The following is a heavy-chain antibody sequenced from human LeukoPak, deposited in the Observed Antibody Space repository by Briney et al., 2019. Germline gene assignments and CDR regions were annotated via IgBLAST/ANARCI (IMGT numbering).Heavy chain of an antibody. Sequence: ASVKDSCKASGYTFTSYYMHWVRQAPGQGLEWMGIINPSGGSTSYAQKFQGRVTMTRDTSTSTVYMELSSLRSEDTAVYYCARYSSGWYYFDYWGQGSLVTVSS. V-gene: IGHV1-46*01. D-gene: IGHD6-19*01. CDR2: INPSGGST. CDR3: ARYSSGWYYFDY. J-gene: IGHJ4*02. CDR1: GYTFTSYY.